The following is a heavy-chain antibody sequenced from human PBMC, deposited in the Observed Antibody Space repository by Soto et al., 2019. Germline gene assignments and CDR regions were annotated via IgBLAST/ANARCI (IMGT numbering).Heavy chain of an antibody. CDR2: IYYSGST. J-gene: IGHJ5*02. CDR3: ARDRLTVSLHYGSGSQIFYSWFDP. CDR1: GGSISSYY. Sequence: SETLSLTCTVPGGSISSYYWSWIRQPPGKGLEWIGYIYYSGSTNYNPSLKSRVTISVDTSKNQFSLKLSSVTAADTAVYYCARDRLTVSLHYGSGSQIFYSWFDPWGQGTLVTVSS. V-gene: IGHV4-59*01. D-gene: IGHD3-10*01.